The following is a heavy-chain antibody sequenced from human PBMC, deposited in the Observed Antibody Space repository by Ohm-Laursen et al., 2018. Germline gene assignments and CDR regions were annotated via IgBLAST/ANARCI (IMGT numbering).Heavy chain of an antibody. Sequence: GASVKVSCKASGYTFTGYYMHWVRQAPGQGLEWMGITNPSGGSTSYAQKFQGRVTITRDTSTSTVYMELSSLRSEDTAVYYCAREGFWSGYYGYYYGMDVWGQGTTVTVSS. CDR1: GYTFTGYY. J-gene: IGHJ6*02. CDR3: AREGFWSGYYGYYYGMDV. CDR2: TNPSGGST. V-gene: IGHV1-46*01. D-gene: IGHD3-3*01.